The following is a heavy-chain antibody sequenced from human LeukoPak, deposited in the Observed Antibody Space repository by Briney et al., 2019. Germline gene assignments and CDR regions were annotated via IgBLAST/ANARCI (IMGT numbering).Heavy chain of an antibody. J-gene: IGHJ3*02. D-gene: IGHD4-23*01. Sequence: ASVKVSCKASGYTFTSYDINWVRQTTGQGLEWMGWMNPNSGNTGYAQKFQGRVTMTRNTSISTAYMELSSLRSEDTAVYFCARDPPPTVVAQDAFDIWGQGTMVTVSS. V-gene: IGHV1-8*02. CDR3: ARDPPPTVVAQDAFDI. CDR1: GYTFTSYD. CDR2: MNPNSGNT.